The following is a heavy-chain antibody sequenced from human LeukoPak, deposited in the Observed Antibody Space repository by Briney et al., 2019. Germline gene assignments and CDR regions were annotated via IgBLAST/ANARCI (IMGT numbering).Heavy chain of an antibody. CDR3: AKRRDYCSGGSCYSLDY. Sequence: PGGSLRLSCAASGFMFSDYGVHWVRQAPARGLEWVAVISSDGTKKAYADSVKGRFTISRDNSENTLYLQMSSLRAGDTAVYYCAKRRDYCSGGSCYSLDYWGQGTLVTVSS. CDR1: GFMFSDYG. CDR2: ISSDGTKK. J-gene: IGHJ4*02. D-gene: IGHD2-15*01. V-gene: IGHV3-30*18.